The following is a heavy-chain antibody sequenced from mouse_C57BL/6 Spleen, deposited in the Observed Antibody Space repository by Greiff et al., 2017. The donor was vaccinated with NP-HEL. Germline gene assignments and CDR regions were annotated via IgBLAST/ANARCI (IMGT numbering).Heavy chain of an antibody. Sequence: VQLQQSGTVLARPGASVKMSCKTSGYTFTSNWMHWVKQRPGQGLEWIGAIYPGNSDTSYNQKFKGKAKLTAVTSASTAYMELSSLTNEDSAVYYCTRSTMVRAWFAYWGQGTLVTVSA. J-gene: IGHJ3*01. CDR2: IYPGNSDT. CDR1: GYTFTSNW. CDR3: TRSTMVRAWFAY. V-gene: IGHV1-5*01. D-gene: IGHD2-2*01.